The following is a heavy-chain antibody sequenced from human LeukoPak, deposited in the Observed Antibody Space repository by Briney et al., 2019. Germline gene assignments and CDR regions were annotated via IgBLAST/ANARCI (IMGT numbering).Heavy chain of an antibody. V-gene: IGHV3-23*01. D-gene: IGHD2-21*01. Sequence: GGSLRLSCVASGFTFRHHDMSWVRQAPGKGLEWVSSINTSGGSTYYADSLQGRFTISRDNSKNTLHLQMNNVRAEDTALYYCMKLPTMIIVIDTDFEYWGQGAQVTVSS. CDR2: INTSGGST. CDR1: GFTFRHHD. J-gene: IGHJ4*02. CDR3: MKLPTMIIVIDTDFEY.